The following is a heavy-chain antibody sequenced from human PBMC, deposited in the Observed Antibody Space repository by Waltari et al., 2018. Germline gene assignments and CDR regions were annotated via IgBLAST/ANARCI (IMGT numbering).Heavy chain of an antibody. D-gene: IGHD1-26*01. CDR3: ATGPGATPLFSY. CDR2: VNPGNGKT. V-gene: IGHV1-24*01. J-gene: IGHJ4*02. Sequence: QDHLVQSGPAVKRPGASVKVPCKGSGYPLAEFSIHWVRQAPGRGLEWVGGVNPGNGKTIYAHSLQGRVTMTEDTSTDTAYLELRGLKSDDTAVFYCATGPGATPLFSYWGQGTLVTVSS. CDR1: GYPLAEFS.